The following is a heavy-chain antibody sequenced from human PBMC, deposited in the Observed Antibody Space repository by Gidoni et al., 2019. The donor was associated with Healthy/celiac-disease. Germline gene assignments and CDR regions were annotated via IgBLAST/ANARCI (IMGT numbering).Heavy chain of an antibody. CDR2: ISGRGGST. D-gene: IGHD1-26*01. CDR1: GFTFSSYA. V-gene: IGHV3-23*01. J-gene: IGHJ4*02. Sequence: EVPLLESGGGLGQPGGSLSPSCSASGFTFSSYAMSWVRQAPGKGLGWVSAISGRGGSTYYADSVKGRFTISRDNSKNTLYLQMNSLRAEDTAVYYCAKGDPAYSGSYYRFDYWGQGTLVTVSS. CDR3: AKGDPAYSGSYYRFDY.